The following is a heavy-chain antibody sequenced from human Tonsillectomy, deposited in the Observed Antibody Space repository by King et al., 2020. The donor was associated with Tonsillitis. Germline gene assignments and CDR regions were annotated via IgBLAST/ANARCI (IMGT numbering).Heavy chain of an antibody. CDR2: IRPDGSDK. CDR3: ARLRGRVTTYDY. D-gene: IGHD1-26*01. CDR1: GFIFSSHW. J-gene: IGHJ4*02. Sequence: VQLVESGGGLVQPGGSLRLSCAASGFIFSSHWMSWVRQAPGMGLEWVASIRPDGSDKYYVDSVKGRFTISRDNFENSLYLQMNSLGAEDTAVYYCARLRGRVTTYDYWGQGTLVTVSS. V-gene: IGHV3-7*01.